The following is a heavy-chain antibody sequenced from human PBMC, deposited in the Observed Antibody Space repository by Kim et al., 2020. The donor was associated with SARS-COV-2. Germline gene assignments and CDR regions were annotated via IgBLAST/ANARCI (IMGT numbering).Heavy chain of an antibody. CDR1: GFTFSSYS. V-gene: IGHV3-21*01. J-gene: IGHJ6*02. CDR2: ISSSSSYI. CDR3: ARASGFYKDQYYYYYGMDV. D-gene: IGHD1-1*01. Sequence: GGSLRLSCAASGFTFSSYSMNWVRQAPGKGLEWVSSISSSSSYIYYADSVKGRFTISRDNAKNSLYLQMNSLRAEDTAVYYCARASGFYKDQYYYYYGMDVWGQGTTVTVSS.